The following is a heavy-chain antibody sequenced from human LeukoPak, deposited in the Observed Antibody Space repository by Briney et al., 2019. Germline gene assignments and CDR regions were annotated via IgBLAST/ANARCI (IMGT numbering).Heavy chain of an antibody. CDR2: ISSSGGTI. CDR1: GFTFSDYY. CDR3: ASVKDVVDAWYRYKSMDV. Sequence: PGGSLRLSCAASGFTFSDYYMTWIRQAPGKGLEWISYISSSGGTIYYADSVKGRFTISRDNGKNSLYLQMNSLRAEDTAVYFCASVKDVVDAWYRYKSMDVWGKGTTVTVSS. J-gene: IGHJ6*03. V-gene: IGHV3-11*01. D-gene: IGHD3-16*01.